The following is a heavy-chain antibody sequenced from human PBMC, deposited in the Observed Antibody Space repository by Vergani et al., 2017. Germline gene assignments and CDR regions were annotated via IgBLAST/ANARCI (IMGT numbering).Heavy chain of an antibody. D-gene: IGHD2-8*02. V-gene: IGHV3-20*01. CDR2: ISFNGLTV. CDR1: VFRFDQFG. CDR3: ARGVLYSFYYFMNV. Sequence: EVELVDSGGKVVRPGGSLRLSCVASVFRFDQFGMMWVRQSPGKGPEWVAGISFNGLTVGYSESVEGRFTISRDNSKKSHFLQMSNVRSEDTASYHCARGVLYSFYYFMNVWGNGTTVKVSS. J-gene: IGHJ6*03.